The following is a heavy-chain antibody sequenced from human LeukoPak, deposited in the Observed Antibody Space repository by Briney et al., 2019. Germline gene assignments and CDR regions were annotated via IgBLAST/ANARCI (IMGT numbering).Heavy chain of an antibody. Sequence: GGSLRLSCAASGFTFSSYAMSWVRQAPGRGLEWVSAISGSGGSTYYADSVKGRFTISRDNSKNTLYLQMNSLRAEDTAVYYCAKGDHYYDSSGYPDYWGQGTLVTVSS. CDR3: AKGDHYYDSSGYPDY. V-gene: IGHV3-23*01. D-gene: IGHD3-22*01. CDR1: GFTFSSYA. CDR2: ISGSGGST. J-gene: IGHJ4*02.